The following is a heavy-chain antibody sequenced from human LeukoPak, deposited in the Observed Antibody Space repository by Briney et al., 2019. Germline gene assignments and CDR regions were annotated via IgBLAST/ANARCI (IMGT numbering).Heavy chain of an antibody. CDR2: IYDRGST. J-gene: IGHJ5*02. D-gene: IGHD1-26*01. V-gene: IGHV4-59*11. Sequence: PSETLSLTCTVTGASISSHYWCWIRLTPGTGLEWIGDIYDRGSTTYNPSLKSRVSISVDTSRNQFSLNLRSVTAADTAVYYCAKIEVGRFDPWGQGTLVTVSS. CDR3: AKIEVGRFDP. CDR1: GASISSHY.